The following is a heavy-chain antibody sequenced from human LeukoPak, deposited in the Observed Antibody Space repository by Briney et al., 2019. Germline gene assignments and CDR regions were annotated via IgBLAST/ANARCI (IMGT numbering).Heavy chain of an antibody. Sequence: PGGSLRLSCAASGFTFSIYGMSWVRQAPGKGLEGFSAISGSGGSTYYADSVKGRFTIYRDNSKNTLYLQMTSLRAEDTAVYYCAKGGIVVVVAAMFVFDYXXQGTLVTVXS. J-gene: IGHJ4*02. CDR1: GFTFSIYG. CDR2: ISGSGGST. V-gene: IGHV3-23*01. D-gene: IGHD2-15*01. CDR3: AKGGIVVVVAAMFVFDY.